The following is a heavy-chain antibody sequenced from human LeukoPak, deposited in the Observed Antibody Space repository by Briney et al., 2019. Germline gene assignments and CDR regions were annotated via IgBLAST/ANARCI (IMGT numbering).Heavy chain of an antibody. J-gene: IGHJ3*01. CDR3: ARGPPTVTKGFDY. D-gene: IGHD4-17*01. CDR1: GGSISSSNW. CDR2: IYHSGST. V-gene: IGHV4-4*02. Sequence: PSETLSLTCAVSGGSISSSNWWSWVRQPPGKGLDGIGEIYHSGSTNYNPSLKSRDTISVDKSKNQFSLKLSSVTAADTAVYYCARGPPTVTKGFDYWGQGTMVTVSS.